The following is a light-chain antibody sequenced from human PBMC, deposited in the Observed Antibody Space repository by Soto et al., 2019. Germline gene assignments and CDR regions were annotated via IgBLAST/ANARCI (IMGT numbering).Light chain of an antibody. J-gene: IGKJ1*01. CDR2: DAS. V-gene: IGKV1-39*01. CDR1: RYITHP. CDR3: QRSYSFPSWT. Sequence: DIQMTQSPSSLSASVGDRVTIACRATRYITHPLNWYKQNPGKAPELLIYDASSLQGGVPSRFSGSGSGTDFTRTISSLQPEDFASYCCQRSYSFPSWTVGQGTAVEMK.